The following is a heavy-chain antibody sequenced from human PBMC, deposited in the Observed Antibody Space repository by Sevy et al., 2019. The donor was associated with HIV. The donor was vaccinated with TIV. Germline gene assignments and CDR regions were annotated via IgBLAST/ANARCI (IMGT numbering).Heavy chain of an antibody. CDR2: IRSKDYGGAT. CDR1: GFTFGDYA. CDR3: TRRYYYDSSGYSDY. V-gene: IGHV3-49*03. D-gene: IGHD3-22*01. Sequence: FLRLSCTGSGFTFGDYAMSWFRQAPGMGLEWVGFIRSKDYGGATEYAASVKGRFTISRDDSKSIADLQMNSLKTEDTAVYYCTRRYYYDSSGYSDYWGQGTLVTVSS. J-gene: IGHJ4*02.